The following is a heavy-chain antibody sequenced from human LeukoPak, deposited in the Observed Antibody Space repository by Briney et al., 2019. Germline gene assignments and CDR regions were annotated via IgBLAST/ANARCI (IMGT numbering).Heavy chain of an antibody. Sequence: GGSLRLSCAASGFTFSRYSINWVRQAPGKGLEWVSYISGSGGSILYADSVKGRCTISRDNAKNSLYLQMDNLREEDTAVYYCAREPRDSDSWVDYWGQGTLVTVSS. V-gene: IGHV3-48*02. D-gene: IGHD2-15*01. J-gene: IGHJ4*02. CDR3: AREPRDSDSWVDY. CDR1: GFTFSRYS. CDR2: ISGSGGSI.